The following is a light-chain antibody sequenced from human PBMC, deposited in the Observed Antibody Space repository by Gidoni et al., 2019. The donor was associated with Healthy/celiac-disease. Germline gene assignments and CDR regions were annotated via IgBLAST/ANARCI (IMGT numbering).Light chain of an antibody. CDR2: QDN. Sequence: SYELTQPPSVSVSPGQTASITCSGDKLGDKYACWYQQRPGQSPVLLIYQDNKPPSGIPERLSGSNSGNTATLTISGTQAMDEADYYCQAWDSSTVVFAGGTKLTVL. V-gene: IGLV3-1*01. J-gene: IGLJ2*01. CDR1: KLGDKY. CDR3: QAWDSSTVV.